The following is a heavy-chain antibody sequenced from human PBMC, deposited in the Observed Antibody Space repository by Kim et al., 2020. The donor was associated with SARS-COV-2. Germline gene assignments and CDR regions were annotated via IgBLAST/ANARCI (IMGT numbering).Heavy chain of an antibody. CDR2: ISSSSSYT. CDR3: ARDLEGEGTMVRGVIITPLL. D-gene: IGHD3-10*01. Sequence: GGSLRLSCAASGFTFSDYYMSWIRQAPGKGLEWVSYISSSSSYTNYADSVKGRFTISRDNAKNSLYLQMNSLRAEDTAVYYCARDLEGEGTMVRGVIITPLLWGQGTLVTVSS. J-gene: IGHJ4*02. V-gene: IGHV3-11*06. CDR1: GFTFSDYY.